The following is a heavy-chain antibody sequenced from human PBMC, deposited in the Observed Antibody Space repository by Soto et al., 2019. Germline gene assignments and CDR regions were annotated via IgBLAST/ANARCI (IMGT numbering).Heavy chain of an antibody. V-gene: IGHV5-51*01. Sequence: PGESLKISCNGSGFTFSGYWIGWVRQMPGKGLEWMGIIYPGDSDVRYSPSFQGKVTISADKSIRTVYLQWDSLKDAGTATYYCARKVTVTLYNWFHPWGDGTRVTVS. CDR3: ARKVTVTLYNWFHP. J-gene: IGHJ5*02. D-gene: IGHD4-17*01. CDR2: IYPGDSDV. CDR1: GFTFSGYW.